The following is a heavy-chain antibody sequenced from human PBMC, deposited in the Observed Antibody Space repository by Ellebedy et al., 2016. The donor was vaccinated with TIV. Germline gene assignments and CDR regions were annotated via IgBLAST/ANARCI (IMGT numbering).Heavy chain of an antibody. V-gene: IGHV3-9*01. J-gene: IGHJ4*02. CDR2: ISWNGANI. CDR1: GFSFVEDA. D-gene: IGHD1-26*01. CDR3: AKESLYGGATAHFDY. Sequence: SLKISCAASGFSFVEDAMHWVRQVPGKGLEWVAVISWNGANIGYADSVKGRFTISRDNAKNSLYLQMNSLRAEDTALYYCAKESLYGGATAHFDYWGQGTLVTVSS.